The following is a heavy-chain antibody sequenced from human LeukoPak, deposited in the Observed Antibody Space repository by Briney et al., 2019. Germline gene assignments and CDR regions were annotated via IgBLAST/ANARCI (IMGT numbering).Heavy chain of an antibody. CDR2: ISSSGSTI. J-gene: IGHJ5*02. V-gene: IGHV3-48*03. CDR1: GFTFSSYE. D-gene: IGHD3-9*01. Sequence: GGSLRLSCAASGFTFSSYEMNWVRQAPGKGLEWVSYISSSGSTIYYADPVKGRFTISRDNAKNSLYLQMNSLRAEDTAVYYCARGSHYDILTGYLKGPFDPWGQGTLVTVSS. CDR3: ARGSHYDILTGYLKGPFDP.